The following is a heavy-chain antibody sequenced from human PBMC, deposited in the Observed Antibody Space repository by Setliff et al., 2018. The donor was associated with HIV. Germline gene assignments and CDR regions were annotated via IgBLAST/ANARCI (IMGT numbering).Heavy chain of an antibody. Sequence: SETLSLTCTVSGGSISSYYWSVFRQPPGKGLEWIGYIYYSGSSNYNPSLKSRVTISVDTSKNQFSLKLSSVTAADTAVYYCARVSNCSGGSCYFYFDYWGQGTLVTVSS. CDR2: IYYSGSS. D-gene: IGHD2-15*01. V-gene: IGHV4-59*01. CDR3: ARVSNCSGGSCYFYFDY. J-gene: IGHJ4*02. CDR1: GGSISSYY.